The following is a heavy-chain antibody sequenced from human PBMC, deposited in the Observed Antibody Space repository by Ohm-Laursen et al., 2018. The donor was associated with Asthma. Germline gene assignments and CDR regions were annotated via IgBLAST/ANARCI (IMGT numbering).Heavy chain of an antibody. Sequence: SLRLSCSASGFTFSSYWMSWVRQAPGKGLEWVANIKQDGSEKYYVDSVKGRFTISRDNAKNSLYLQMNSLRAEDTAVYYCARVGAWQLLLGASDYWGQGTLVTVSS. J-gene: IGHJ4*02. CDR3: ARVGAWQLLLGASDY. CDR1: GFTFSSYW. V-gene: IGHV3-7*02. D-gene: IGHD1-26*01. CDR2: IKQDGSEK.